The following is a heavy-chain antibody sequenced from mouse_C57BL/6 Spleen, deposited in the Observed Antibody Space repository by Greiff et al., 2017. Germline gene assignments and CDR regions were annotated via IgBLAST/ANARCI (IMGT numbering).Heavy chain of an antibody. CDR1: GYTFTDYN. Sequence: VQLQQSGPELVKPGASVKIPCKASGYTFTDYNMDWVKQSHGKSLEWIGDINPNNGGTIYNQKFKGKATLTVDKSSSTAYMELRSLTSEDTAVYYCARERGMVTTGYFDYWGQGTTLTVSS. CDR3: ARERGMVTTGYFDY. J-gene: IGHJ2*01. CDR2: INPNNGGT. D-gene: IGHD2-2*01. V-gene: IGHV1-18*01.